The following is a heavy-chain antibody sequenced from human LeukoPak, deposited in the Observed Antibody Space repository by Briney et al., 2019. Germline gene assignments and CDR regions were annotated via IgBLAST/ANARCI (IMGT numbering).Heavy chain of an antibody. D-gene: IGHD4-11*01. J-gene: IGHJ5*02. CDR3: AKDRYSNYGNWFDP. CDR2: ISGSGGST. Sequence: GGSLILSCAASGFTFSSYAMNWVRQAPGKGLEWVSGISGSGGSTYYADSVKGRFTISRDNSRNTLYLQMNSLRAEDTAVYYCAKDRYSNYGNWFDPWGQGTLVTVFS. CDR1: GFTFSSYA. V-gene: IGHV3-23*01.